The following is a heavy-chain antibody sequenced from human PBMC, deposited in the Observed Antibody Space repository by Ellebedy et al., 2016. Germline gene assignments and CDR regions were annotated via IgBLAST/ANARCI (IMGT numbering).Heavy chain of an antibody. J-gene: IGHJ6*02. D-gene: IGHD3-16*01. Sequence: GGSLRLSCAASGFTFRSYAMSWVRQAPGKGLEWVSAISGSGGSTYYADSVKGRFTISRDNSKNTLYLQMNSLRAEDTAVYYCAKDGVYYYGMDVWGQGTTVTVSS. CDR1: GFTFRSYA. V-gene: IGHV3-23*01. CDR2: ISGSGGST. CDR3: AKDGVYYYGMDV.